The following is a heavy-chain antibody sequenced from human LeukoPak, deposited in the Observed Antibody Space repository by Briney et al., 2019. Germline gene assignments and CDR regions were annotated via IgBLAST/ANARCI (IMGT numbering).Heavy chain of an antibody. CDR2: IYTSGST. D-gene: IGHD4-17*01. Sequence: PSETLSLTCTVSGGSISSGSYYWSWIRQPAGKGLEWIGRIYTSGSTNYNPSLKSRVTMSVDTSKNQFSLKLSSVTAADTAVYYCARHGGRRLRGWFDPWGQGTLVTVSS. V-gene: IGHV4-61*02. J-gene: IGHJ5*02. CDR3: ARHGGRRLRGWFDP. CDR1: GGSISSGSYY.